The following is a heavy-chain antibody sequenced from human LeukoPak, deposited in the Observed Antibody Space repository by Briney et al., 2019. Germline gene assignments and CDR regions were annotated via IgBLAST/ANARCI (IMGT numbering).Heavy chain of an antibody. J-gene: IGHJ4*02. Sequence: PGGSLRLSCAASGFTFDDYAMHWVRQAPGRGLEWVPLISWDGGSTYYADSVKGRFTISRDNSKNSLYLQMNSLRAEDTALYYCATADQVVTAPSYWGQGTLVTVSS. D-gene: IGHD2-21*02. V-gene: IGHV3-43D*03. CDR3: ATADQVVTAPSY. CDR1: GFTFDDYA. CDR2: ISWDGGST.